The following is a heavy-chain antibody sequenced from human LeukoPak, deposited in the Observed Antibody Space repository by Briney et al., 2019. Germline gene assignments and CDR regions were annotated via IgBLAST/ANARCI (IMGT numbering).Heavy chain of an antibody. J-gene: IGHJ6*03. CDR3: ARTAPGTNLGGYYYYMDV. Sequence: ASVKVSCKASGYTFTRYYIHWVRQGPGQGLEWMGWINPNSGGTNYAQKFQGRVTMTRDTSISTAYMELSRLRSDDTAVYYCARTAPGTNLGGYYYYMDVWGKGTTVTVSS. V-gene: IGHV1-2*02. CDR1: GYTFTRYY. CDR2: INPNSGGT. D-gene: IGHD1/OR15-1a*01.